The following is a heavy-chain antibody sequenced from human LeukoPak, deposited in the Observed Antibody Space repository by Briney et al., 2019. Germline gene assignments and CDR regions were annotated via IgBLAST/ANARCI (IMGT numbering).Heavy chain of an antibody. CDR3: ARVLDIVVVPAAMRRDDYYYGMDV. J-gene: IGHJ6*02. D-gene: IGHD2-2*03. CDR1: GYIFTSSW. CDR2: IYPGDSDT. V-gene: IGHV5-51*01. Sequence: KVGESLKISCQGSGYIFTSSWIGWVRQLPGKGLEWMGIIYPGDSDTRYSPSFQGQVTISADKSISTAYLQWSSLKASDTAMYYCARVLDIVVVPAAMRRDDYYYGMDVWGQGTTVTVSS.